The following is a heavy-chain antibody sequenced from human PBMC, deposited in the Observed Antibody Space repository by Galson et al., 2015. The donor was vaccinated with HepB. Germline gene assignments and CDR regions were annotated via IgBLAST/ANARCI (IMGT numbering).Heavy chain of an antibody. CDR3: ASWGGVNYYQKAVGAFDI. D-gene: IGHD3-22*01. Sequence: SEPLSLTCTVSGGSISSGGYYWSWIRQHPGKGLEWIGYIYYSGSTNYNPSLKSRVTISVDTSKNQFSLKLSSVTAADTAVYYCASWGGVNYYQKAVGAFDIWGQGTMVTVSS. CDR2: IYYSGST. V-gene: IGHV4-61*08. J-gene: IGHJ3*02. CDR1: GGSISSGGYY.